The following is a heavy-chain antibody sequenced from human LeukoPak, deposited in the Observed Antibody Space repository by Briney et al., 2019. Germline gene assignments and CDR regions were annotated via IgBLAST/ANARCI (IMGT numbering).Heavy chain of an antibody. J-gene: IGHJ4*02. Sequence: PGGSLRLSCAASGFTFSSYGMHWVRQAPGKGLEWVAFIRYDGSNKYYADSVKGRFTISRDNSKNMLYLQMNSLRAEDTAVYYCAKPGQLWLQSGYFDYWGQGTLVTVSS. V-gene: IGHV3-30*02. CDR1: GFTFSSYG. CDR3: AKPGQLWLQSGYFDY. D-gene: IGHD5-18*01. CDR2: IRYDGSNK.